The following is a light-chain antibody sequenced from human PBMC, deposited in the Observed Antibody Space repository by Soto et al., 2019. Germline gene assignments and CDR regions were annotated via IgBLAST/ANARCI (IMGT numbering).Light chain of an antibody. CDR3: CSYAGSYTWV. CDR2: DVS. V-gene: IGLV2-11*01. J-gene: IGLJ3*02. Sequence: QSALTQPRSVSGSPGQSVTISCTGNSSDVGGYNYVSWYQQHQGKAPKLMIYDVSKRPSGVPDRFSGSKSGNTASLTISGLQADDEADYYCCSYAGSYTWVFGGGTQLTVL. CDR1: SSDVGGYNY.